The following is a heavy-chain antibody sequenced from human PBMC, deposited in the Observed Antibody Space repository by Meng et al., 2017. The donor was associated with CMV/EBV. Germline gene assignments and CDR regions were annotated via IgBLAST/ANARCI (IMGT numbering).Heavy chain of an antibody. D-gene: IGHD3-3*01. Sequence: GGSLRLSCAASGFTFSSYSMNWVRQAPGKGLEWVSYISSSSSTIYYADSVKGRFTISRDNAKNSLYLQMNSLRAEGTAVYYCARGIERFLEWFHYGMDVWGQGTTVTVSS. J-gene: IGHJ6*02. CDR2: ISSSSSTI. V-gene: IGHV3-48*04. CDR1: GFTFSSYS. CDR3: ARGIERFLEWFHYGMDV.